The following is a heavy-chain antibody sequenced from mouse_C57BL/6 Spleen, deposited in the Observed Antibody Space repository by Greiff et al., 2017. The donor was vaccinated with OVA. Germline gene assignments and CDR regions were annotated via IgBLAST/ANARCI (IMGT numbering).Heavy chain of an antibody. Sequence: QVQLQQSGAELVKPGASVKISCKASGYAFSSYWMNWVKQRPGKGLEWIGQLYPGDGDTNYNGKFKGKATLTADKSSSTAYMQLSSLTSEDSAVDFCARYYYGSSPYFDVWGTGTTVTVSS. CDR2: LYPGDGDT. CDR1: GYAFSSYW. D-gene: IGHD1-1*01. CDR3: ARYYYGSSPYFDV. V-gene: IGHV1-80*01. J-gene: IGHJ1*03.